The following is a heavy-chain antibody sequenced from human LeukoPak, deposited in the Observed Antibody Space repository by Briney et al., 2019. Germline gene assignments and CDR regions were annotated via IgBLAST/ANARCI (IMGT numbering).Heavy chain of an antibody. Sequence: QPGGSLRLSCAAPGFTFSSYWMSWVRQAPGKGLEWVANIKQDGSEKYYVDSVKGRFTISRDNAKNSLYLQMNSLRAEDTAVYYCARALPHRYYYDSSGYYPFDYWGQGTLVTVSS. CDR3: ARALPHRYYYDSSGYYPFDY. V-gene: IGHV3-7*01. CDR2: IKQDGSEK. D-gene: IGHD3-22*01. J-gene: IGHJ4*02. CDR1: GFTFSSYW.